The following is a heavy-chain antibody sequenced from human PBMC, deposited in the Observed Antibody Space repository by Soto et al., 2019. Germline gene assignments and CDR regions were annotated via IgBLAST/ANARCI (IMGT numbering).Heavy chain of an antibody. CDR3: AKDTANWGLRFDF. V-gene: IGHV3-23*01. CDR1: GFTFSIYA. D-gene: IGHD7-27*01. Sequence: EVQLLESGGGLVQPGGSLRLSCAASGFTFSIYAMSWVRQAPGKGLEWVSAISGGGGNTYYADSVKGRFTISRDNSKNTLYLQMNSLRAEDTAVYYCAKDTANWGLRFDFWGQGTLVTVSS. CDR2: ISGGGGNT. J-gene: IGHJ4*02.